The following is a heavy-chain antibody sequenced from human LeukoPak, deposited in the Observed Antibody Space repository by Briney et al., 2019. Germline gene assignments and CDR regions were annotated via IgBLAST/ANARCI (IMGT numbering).Heavy chain of an antibody. CDR2: IYYSGST. CDR1: GGSISSYY. CDR3: ARRYGSGSSGTFDY. V-gene: IGHV4-59*01. Sequence: SETLSLTCTVSGGSISSYYWSWIRQPPGKGLEWIAYIYYSGSTNYNPSLKSRDTISVDTSKNQFSLKLSSVTAADTAVYYCARRYGSGSSGTFDYWGQGTLVTVSS. J-gene: IGHJ4*02. D-gene: IGHD3-10*01.